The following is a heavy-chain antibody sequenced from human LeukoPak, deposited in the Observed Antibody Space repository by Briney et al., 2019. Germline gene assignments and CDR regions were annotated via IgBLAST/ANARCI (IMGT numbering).Heavy chain of an antibody. V-gene: IGHV3-23*01. CDR2: ISGSGGST. D-gene: IGHD3-22*01. Sequence: GGSLRLSCAASGFTFSSYAMSWVRQAPGKGLEWVSAISGSGGSTYYADSVKGRFTISRDNSKNTLYLQMNSLRAEDTAVYYCAKEGPRQSMIVVVIKRYFDYWGQGTLVTVSS. J-gene: IGHJ4*02. CDR1: GFTFSSYA. CDR3: AKEGPRQSMIVVVIKRYFDY.